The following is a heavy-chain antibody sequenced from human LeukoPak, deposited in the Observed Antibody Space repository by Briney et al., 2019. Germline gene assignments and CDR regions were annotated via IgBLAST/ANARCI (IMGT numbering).Heavy chain of an antibody. CDR1: GGTFSSYA. Sequence: ASVKVSCKASGGTFSSYAISWVRQAPGQGLEWMGGIIPIFGTANYAQKFQGRVTITADESTSTAYMELSSLRSEDTAVYYCASARSGYKDCFDYWGQGTLVTVSS. D-gene: IGHD5-12*01. V-gene: IGHV1-69*13. CDR3: ASARSGYKDCFDY. J-gene: IGHJ4*02. CDR2: IIPIFGTA.